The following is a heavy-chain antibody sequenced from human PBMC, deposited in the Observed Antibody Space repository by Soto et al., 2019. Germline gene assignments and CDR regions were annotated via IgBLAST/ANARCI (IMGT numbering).Heavy chain of an antibody. CDR1: GFTFTSYS. Sequence: GGSLRLCCAASGFTFTSYSMNWFRQAPGKGLEWVSSITSSSSYIYYADSVKGRFTVSRDNAKNSLYLQMNSLRAEDTAVYYCARERYCSGGSCPHYGMDVWGQGTTVTVSS. J-gene: IGHJ6*02. CDR2: ITSSSSYI. D-gene: IGHD2-15*01. V-gene: IGHV3-21*01. CDR3: ARERYCSGGSCPHYGMDV.